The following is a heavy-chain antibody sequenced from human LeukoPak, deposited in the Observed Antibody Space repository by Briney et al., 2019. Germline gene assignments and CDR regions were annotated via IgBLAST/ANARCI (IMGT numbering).Heavy chain of an antibody. CDR1: GFTFSSYW. D-gene: IGHD3-16*01. CDR2: IKQDGSDT. CDR3: ARHNRWGFDY. Sequence: GGSLRLSCAASGFTFSSYWMSWVRQAPGKGLEWVANIKQDGSDTYYVDSVKGRFIISRDNAKTSLFLQMNGLRAEDTAVYYCARHNRWGFDYWGQGTLVTVSS. V-gene: IGHV3-7*01. J-gene: IGHJ4*02.